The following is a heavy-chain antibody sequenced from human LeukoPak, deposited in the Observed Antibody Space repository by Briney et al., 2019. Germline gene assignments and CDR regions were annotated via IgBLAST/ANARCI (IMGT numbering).Heavy chain of an antibody. CDR3: ARAAAVAGNFDF. CDR1: GDGVSSNSAT. Sequence: SQTLSLTCAISGDGVSSNSATWNWIRQSPSRGLEWLGRTFYRSKWYDDYAVSVESRITINPDTSKNQFSLQLNSVTPEDTAVYYCARAAAVAGNFDFWGQGTLVTVSS. V-gene: IGHV6-1*01. CDR2: TFYRSKWYD. D-gene: IGHD6-19*01. J-gene: IGHJ4*02.